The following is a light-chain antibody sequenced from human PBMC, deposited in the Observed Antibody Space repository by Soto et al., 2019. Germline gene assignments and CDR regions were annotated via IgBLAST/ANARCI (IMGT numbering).Light chain of an antibody. J-gene: IGKJ4*01. CDR2: DAS. Sequence: DIQMTQSPSSLSASVGDRVTITCQASQDISNYLNWYQQKPGKAPKLLIYDASNLETGVPSRFSGSGSGTDFTFTISSLQAEDIETYYCQPYDNLPLTFGGGTKVEIK. CDR3: QPYDNLPLT. CDR1: QDISNY. V-gene: IGKV1-33*01.